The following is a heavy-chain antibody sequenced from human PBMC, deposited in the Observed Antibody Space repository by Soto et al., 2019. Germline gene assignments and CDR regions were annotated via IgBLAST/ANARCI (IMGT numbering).Heavy chain of an antibody. J-gene: IGHJ5*02. CDR3: ALRGVISLGGNLFYP. CDR2: INHSGST. V-gene: IGHV4-34*01. CDR1: GGPLSGHY. D-gene: IGHD3-10*01. Sequence: SETLSLTCAVYGGPLSGHYWSWIRQPPGRGLEWIGEINHSGSTNYNPSLKSRVTVSLDMSKKQFSLKLNSVTAADTAVYYCALRGVISLGGNLFYPWGQGTPVTVSS.